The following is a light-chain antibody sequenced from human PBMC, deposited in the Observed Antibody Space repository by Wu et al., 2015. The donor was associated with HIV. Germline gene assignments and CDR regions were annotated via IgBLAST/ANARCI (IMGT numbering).Light chain of an antibody. CDR3: QHYGSSPFT. V-gene: IGKV3-20*01. J-gene: IGKJ3*01. CDR2: GAS. Sequence: EIVLTQSPVTLSLSPGERATLSCRASQSVSSNNLAWYQQKPGQAPRLIIYGASNRATGIPDKFSGSGSGTDFTLTISRLEPKDFAVYYCQHYGSSPFTFGLGPKWISN. CDR1: QSVSSNN.